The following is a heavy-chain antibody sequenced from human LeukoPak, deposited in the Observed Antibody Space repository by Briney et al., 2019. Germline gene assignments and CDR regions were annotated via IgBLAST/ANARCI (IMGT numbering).Heavy chain of an antibody. D-gene: IGHD6-13*01. CDR3: ARTGYSSSSYYYYYMDV. J-gene: IGHJ6*03. CDR2: IYYSGST. CDR1: GGSISSGSYY. V-gene: IGHV4-61*02. Sequence: SQTLSLTCTVSGGSISSGSYYWSWIRQPAGKGLEWIGRIYYSGSTNYNPSLKSRVTISVDTSKNQFSLKLSSVTAADTAVYYCARTGYSSSSYYYYYMDVWGKGTTVTVSS.